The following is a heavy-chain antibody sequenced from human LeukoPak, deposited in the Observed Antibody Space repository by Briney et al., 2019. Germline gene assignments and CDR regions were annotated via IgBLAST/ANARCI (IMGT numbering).Heavy chain of an antibody. CDR3: ARFQTPYSYAFIYYYYYYMDV. CDR1: GYTFTSYD. J-gene: IGHJ6*03. D-gene: IGHD5-18*01. Sequence: SVKVSCKASGYTFTSYDINWVRQATGQGLEWMGWMNPNSGNTGYAQKFQDRVTMTRNTSISTAYMELSSLRSEDTAVYYCARFQTPYSYAFIYYYYYYMDVWGKGTTVTVSS. V-gene: IGHV1-8*01. CDR2: MNPNSGNT.